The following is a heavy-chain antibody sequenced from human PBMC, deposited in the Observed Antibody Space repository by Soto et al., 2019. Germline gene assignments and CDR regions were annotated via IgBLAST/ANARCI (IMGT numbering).Heavy chain of an antibody. D-gene: IGHD1-26*01. CDR3: ARGEQYSGRIFDY. CDR1: GDSVSSNSAG. Sequence: QALSLPSSITGDSVSSNSAGCSLVRHSPSRGLEWLGRTYYRSKWYYEYAVSVRGRITINPDTSKNQYSLQLNSVTPEDTAVYFCARGEQYSGRIFDYWGQGTLVTVSS. V-gene: IGHV6-1*01. J-gene: IGHJ4*01. CDR2: TYYRSKWYY.